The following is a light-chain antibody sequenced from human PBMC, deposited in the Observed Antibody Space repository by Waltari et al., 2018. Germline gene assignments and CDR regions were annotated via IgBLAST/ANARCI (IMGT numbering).Light chain of an antibody. J-gene: IGKJ2*01. V-gene: IGKV1-13*02. Sequence: AIQLTQSPSSLSASVGDRVTITCRASQGITTTLAWYQQKAGKPPKLLIYEASTLESGVPSRFSGSGSGTDFTLTINSLQPEDGATYYCQQFNGYPVTLGQGTKIQIK. CDR1: QGITTT. CDR3: QQFNGYPVT. CDR2: EAS.